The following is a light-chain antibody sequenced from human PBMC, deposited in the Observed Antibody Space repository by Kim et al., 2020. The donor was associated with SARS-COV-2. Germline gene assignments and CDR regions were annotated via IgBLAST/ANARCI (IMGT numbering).Light chain of an antibody. CDR2: KDS. V-gene: IGLV3-25*03. J-gene: IGLJ2*01. Sequence: SYELTQPPSVSVSPGQTARITCSGDALPKQYAYWYQQKPGQAPVLVIYKDSERPSGITERFSGSSSGTTVTLTISGVQAEDEADYYCQSADSSGTYGVFG. CDR1: ALPKQY. CDR3: QSADSSGTYGV.